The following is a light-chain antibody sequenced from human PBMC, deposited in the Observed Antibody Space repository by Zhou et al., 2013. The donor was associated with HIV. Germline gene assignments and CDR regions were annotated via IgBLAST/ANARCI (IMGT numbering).Light chain of an antibody. V-gene: IGLV3-1*01. CDR3: QVWDGSSDHPI. J-gene: IGLJ1*01. Sequence: SYELTQPPSVSVSPGQTASITCSGDKLGDKYSCWYQQKPGQSPVLVIYQDSKRPSGIPERFSGSNSGNTATLTISRVEAGDEADYYCQVWDGSSDHPIFGTGTKVTVL. CDR2: QDS. CDR1: KLGDKY.